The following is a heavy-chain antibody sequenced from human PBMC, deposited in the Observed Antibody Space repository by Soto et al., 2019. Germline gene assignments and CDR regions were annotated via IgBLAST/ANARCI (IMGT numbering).Heavy chain of an antibody. J-gene: IGHJ6*03. V-gene: IGHV3-30*18. CDR3: AKAALKGYYYYYMDV. Sequence: HPGGSLRLSCAASGFTFSSYGMHWVRQAPGKGLEWVAVISYDGSNKYYADSVKGRFTISRDNSKNTLYLQMNSLRAEDTAVYYCAKAALKGYYYYYMDVWGKGTTVTVSS. CDR2: ISYDGSNK. CDR1: GFTFSSYG.